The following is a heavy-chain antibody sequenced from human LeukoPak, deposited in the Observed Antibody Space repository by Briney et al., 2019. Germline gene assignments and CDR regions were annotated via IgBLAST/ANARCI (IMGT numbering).Heavy chain of an antibody. CDR3: ARDQEGFGY. V-gene: IGHV1-46*01. Sequence: ASVKVSCKASGYTFTSNYIHWVRQAPGQGLEWMGMIYPRDGSTSYAQRFQGRVTVTRDTSTSTVHMELSGLRSEDTAVYYCARDQEGFGYWGQGTLVTVSS. J-gene: IGHJ4*02. CDR1: GYTFTSNY. CDR2: IYPRDGST.